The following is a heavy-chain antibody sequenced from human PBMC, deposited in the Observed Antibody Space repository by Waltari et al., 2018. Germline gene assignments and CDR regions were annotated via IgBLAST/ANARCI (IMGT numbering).Heavy chain of an antibody. CDR1: GGSISTYY. V-gene: IGHV4-59*01. D-gene: IGHD2-15*01. CDR3: ARRYCSGGSCYFGLDP. CDR2: VYYTGNT. Sequence: QVQLQESGPGLVKPSETLSLTCTVSGGSISTYYWRWIRQPPGKGLEWIGYVYYTGNTNYNPSLKSRVTISVDTSKNNFSLKLTSVTAADTAVYYCARRYCSGGSCYFGLDPWGQGTLVTVSS. J-gene: IGHJ5*02.